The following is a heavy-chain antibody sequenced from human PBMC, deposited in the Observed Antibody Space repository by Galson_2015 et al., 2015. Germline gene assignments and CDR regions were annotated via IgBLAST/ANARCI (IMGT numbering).Heavy chain of an antibody. CDR2: ITPIFGTI. V-gene: IGHV1-69*06. D-gene: IGHD2-2*01. CDR3: ARECQDCSRASCRYAY. Sequence: SVKVSCKASGGSFSSYAIAWVRQAPGQGLQWTGGITPIFGTITYAQSFQGRVTITADKSTATVYMEVRGLRSEDTAIFYCARECQDCSRASCRYAYWGQGTLVTVSS. J-gene: IGHJ4*02. CDR1: GGSFSSYA.